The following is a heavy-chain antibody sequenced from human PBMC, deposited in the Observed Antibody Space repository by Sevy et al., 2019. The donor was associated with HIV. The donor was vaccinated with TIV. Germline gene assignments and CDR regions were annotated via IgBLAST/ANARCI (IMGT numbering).Heavy chain of an antibody. CDR2: IRHGGYT. V-gene: IGHV4-39*01. J-gene: IGHJ4*02. CDR3: VGSKLTYPNGWHYFDY. D-gene: IGHD2-8*01. CDR1: GASISNTAYY. Sequence: SETLSLTCIVSGASISNTAYYWGWIRQSPGKGLEWIASIRHGGYTFYNPSLKSRVTISADTSKNQFSLKLTSVSAADTSIYYCVGSKLTYPNGWHYFDYWGQGTVVTVSS.